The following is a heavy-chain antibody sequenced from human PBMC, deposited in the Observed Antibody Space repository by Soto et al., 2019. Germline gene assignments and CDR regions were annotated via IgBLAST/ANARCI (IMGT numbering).Heavy chain of an antibody. V-gene: IGHV3-48*01. CDR3: ARGASSGYWGYFDY. Sequence: QPGGSLRLSCAASGFTFRSYAMNWFRQAPGKGLEWISYISSSSSTIYYADSMKGRFIISRDNAKNSLYLQMNSLRAEDTAVYYCARGASSGYWGYFDYWGQGTLVTVSS. CDR2: ISSSSSTI. J-gene: IGHJ4*02. D-gene: IGHD3-22*01. CDR1: GFTFRSYA.